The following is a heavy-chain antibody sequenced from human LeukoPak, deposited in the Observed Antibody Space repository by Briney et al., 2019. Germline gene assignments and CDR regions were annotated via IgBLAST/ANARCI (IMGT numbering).Heavy chain of an antibody. CDR1: GFTLSTYW. J-gene: IGHJ5*01. D-gene: IGHD1/OR15-1a*01. CDR3: ARDPAQQGWFDS. CDR2: INSEGSST. V-gene: IGHV3-74*01. Sequence: GGSLRLSCAASGFTLSTYWMHWVRQAPGKGLVWVSRINSEGSSTTYADSVKGRFTISRDNAKNILYLQMNSLRAEDTAVYHCARDPAQQGWFDSWGQGTLVTVSS.